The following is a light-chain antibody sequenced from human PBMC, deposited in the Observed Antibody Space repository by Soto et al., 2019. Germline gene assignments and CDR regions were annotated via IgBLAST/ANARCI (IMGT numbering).Light chain of an antibody. J-gene: IGLJ1*01. CDR1: SSDVGGYNY. V-gene: IGLV2-14*01. CDR3: SSYTSSSTVGV. CDR2: EVA. Sequence: QSALTQPASVSGSPGQSITISCTGTSSDVGGYNYVSWYQQHPGKAPKLMIYEVANRPSGVSTRFSGSKSGNTASLTISGLQAEDEADYYCSSYTSSSTVGVFGTGTKLTVL.